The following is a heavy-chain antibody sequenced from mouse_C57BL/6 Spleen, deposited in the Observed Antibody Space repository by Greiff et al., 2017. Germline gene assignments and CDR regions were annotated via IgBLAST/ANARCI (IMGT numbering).Heavy chain of an antibody. CDR3: ARIFYGYDVKGDY. J-gene: IGHJ2*01. Sequence: VQLQQPGAELVRPGSSVKLSCKASGYTFTSYWMHWVKQRPIPGLEWIGNIDPSDSETHYNQKFKDKATLTVDKSSSTAYMQLSSLTADDSAVYYCARIFYGYDVKGDYWGQGTTLTVSS. CDR1: GYTFTSYW. D-gene: IGHD2-2*01. V-gene: IGHV1-52*01. CDR2: IDPSDSET.